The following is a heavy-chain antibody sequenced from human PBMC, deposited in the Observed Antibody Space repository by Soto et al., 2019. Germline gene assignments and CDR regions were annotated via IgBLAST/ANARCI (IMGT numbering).Heavy chain of an antibody. V-gene: IGHV4-34*01. CDR2: INHSGST. CDR1: GGSFIGYY. D-gene: IGHD3-3*01. Sequence: PSETLSLTCAVYGGSFIGYYWSWIRQPPGKGLEWIGKINHSGSTNYNPSLKSRVTISVDTSKNQFSLKLSSVTAADTAVYYCARNGSYYDFWSGYYFGGGMDVWGQGTTVTVSS. J-gene: IGHJ6*02. CDR3: ARNGSYYDFWSGYYFGGGMDV.